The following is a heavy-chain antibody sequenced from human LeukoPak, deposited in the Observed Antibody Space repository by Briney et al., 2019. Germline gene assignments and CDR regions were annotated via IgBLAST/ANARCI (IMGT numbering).Heavy chain of an antibody. CDR1: GYTFTSYD. V-gene: IGHV1-8*03. D-gene: IGHD3-10*01. J-gene: IGHJ6*03. Sequence: ASVKVSCKASGYTFTSYDINRVRQATGQGVEWMGWMNPNSGNTGYAQKFQGRVTITRNTSISTAYMELSSLRSEDTAVYYCARGGWFGEFPYYMDVWGKGTTVTVSS. CDR2: MNPNSGNT. CDR3: ARGGWFGEFPYYMDV.